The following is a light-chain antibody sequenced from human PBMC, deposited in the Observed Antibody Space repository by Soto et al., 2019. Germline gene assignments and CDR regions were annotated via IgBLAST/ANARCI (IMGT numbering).Light chain of an antibody. V-gene: IGKV1-39*01. Sequence: IQLAHSPASLSSSLGNTVTTTARASQGISSYLGWYPQKPGKAPKLLIYGASTLQSGVPSRFSGSGSGTDFTLTISSLQPEDFATYYCQQSYSTRTFGQGTKVDIK. CDR1: QGISSY. J-gene: IGKJ1*01. CDR3: QQSYSTRT. CDR2: GAS.